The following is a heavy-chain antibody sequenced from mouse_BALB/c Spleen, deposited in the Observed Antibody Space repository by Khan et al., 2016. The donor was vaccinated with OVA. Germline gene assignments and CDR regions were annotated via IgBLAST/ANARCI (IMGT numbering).Heavy chain of an antibody. V-gene: IGHV3-1*02. CDR3: AGGFPAY. J-gene: IGHJ3*01. CDR2: RHYSGRT. CDR1: GYSITSGYN. Sequence: EVQLQESGPDLVKPSQSLSLTCTVTGYSITSGYNWHWLRQFPGNKLEWTSYRHYSGRTNYNQSLKSRISITRDTSKNQLFLQLNSVTSEDSATXDCAGGFPAYWGQGTLVTVSA.